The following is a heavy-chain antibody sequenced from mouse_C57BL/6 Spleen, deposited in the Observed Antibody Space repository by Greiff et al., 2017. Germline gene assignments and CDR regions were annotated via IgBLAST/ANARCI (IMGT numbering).Heavy chain of an antibody. D-gene: IGHD1-1*01. CDR1: GYSFTSYY. CDR2: IYPGSGNT. J-gene: IGHJ2*01. Sequence: QVQLQQSGPELVKPGASVKISCKASGYSFTSYYIHWVKQRPGQGLEWIGWIYPGSGNTKYNEKFKGKATLTADTSSSTAYMQLSSLTSEDSAVYYCASSTDYYGSSLFDYWGQGTTLTVSS. CDR3: ASSTDYYGSSLFDY. V-gene: IGHV1-66*01.